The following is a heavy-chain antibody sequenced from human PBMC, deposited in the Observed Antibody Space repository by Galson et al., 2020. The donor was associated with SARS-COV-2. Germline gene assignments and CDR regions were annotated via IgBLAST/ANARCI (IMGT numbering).Heavy chain of an antibody. V-gene: IGHV2-70*01. CDR2: IDWDDDK. Sequence: SGPTLVNPTHTLTLTCTFSGFSLSTSGMCVSWIRQPPGKALEWLALIDWDDDKYYSTSLTTRLTISKDTSKNQVVLTMTNMDPVDTATYYCARILSSTVIVGATTPTDAFDIWGQGTMVTVSS. CDR3: ARILSSTVIVGATTPTDAFDI. J-gene: IGHJ3*02. CDR1: GFSLSTSGMC. D-gene: IGHD1-26*01.